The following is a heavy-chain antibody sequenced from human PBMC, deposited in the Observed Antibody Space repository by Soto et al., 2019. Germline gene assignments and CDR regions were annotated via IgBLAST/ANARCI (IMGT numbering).Heavy chain of an antibody. CDR1: VGSISSGGYY. D-gene: IGHD6-19*01. CDR2: IYYSGST. Sequence: QVQLQESGPGLVKPSQTLSLTCTVSVGSISSGGYYWSWIRQHPWKGLEWIGYIYYSGSTYYNPSLKSRVTISVDTSKNQFSLKLSSVTAADTAVYYCAKTVAGTEYFQHWGKDTLVTVSS. V-gene: IGHV4-31*03. J-gene: IGHJ1*01. CDR3: AKTVAGTEYFQH.